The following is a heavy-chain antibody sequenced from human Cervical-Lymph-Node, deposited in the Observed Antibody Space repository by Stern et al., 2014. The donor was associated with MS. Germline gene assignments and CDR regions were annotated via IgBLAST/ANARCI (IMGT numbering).Heavy chain of an antibody. CDR3: ARVLEDDLTDWYFDL. Sequence: VQLVESGPRLVKPSETLSLTCTVSGGSINSGGHYWGWLRQHPGKGLEWIGHIYYRGSTTSQNPSLKSRVIISVDSSKNQFSLKLSSVTAADTAVYFCARVLEDDLTDWYFDLWGRGTLVTVSA. V-gene: IGHV4-31*03. D-gene: IGHD3/OR15-3a*01. CDR2: IYYRGSTT. J-gene: IGHJ2*01. CDR1: GGSINSGGHY.